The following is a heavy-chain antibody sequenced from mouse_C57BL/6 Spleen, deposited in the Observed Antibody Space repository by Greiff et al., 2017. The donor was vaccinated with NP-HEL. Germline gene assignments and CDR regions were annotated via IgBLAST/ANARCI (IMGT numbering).Heavy chain of an antibody. CDR1: GFNIKDYY. CDR2: IDPEDGET. J-gene: IGHJ1*03. V-gene: IGHV14-2*01. D-gene: IGHD1-1*01. CDR3: ARSPGGYGSRTHWYFDV. Sequence: VQLKESGAELVKPGASVKLSCTASGFNIKDYYMHWVKQRTEQGLEWIGRIDPEDGETKYAPKFQGKATITADTSSNTAYLPLSSLTSEDTAVYYCARSPGGYGSRTHWYFDVWGTGTTVTVSS.